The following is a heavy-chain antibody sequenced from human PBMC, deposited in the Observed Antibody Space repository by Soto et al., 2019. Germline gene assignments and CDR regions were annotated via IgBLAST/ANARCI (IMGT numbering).Heavy chain of an antibody. V-gene: IGHV4-38-2*02. J-gene: IGHJ6*02. D-gene: IGHD2-15*01. CDR2: IYHSGST. CDR3: ARDRGEGYCSGGSCYSVYYYYYYGMDV. CDR1: GYSISSGYY. Sequence: PSETLSLTCAVSGYSISSGYYWGWIRQSPGKGLEWIGSIYHSGSTYYNPSLKSRVTISVDTSKNQFSLKLSSVTAADTAVYYCARDRGEGYCSGGSCYSVYYYYYYGMDVWGQGTTVTVS.